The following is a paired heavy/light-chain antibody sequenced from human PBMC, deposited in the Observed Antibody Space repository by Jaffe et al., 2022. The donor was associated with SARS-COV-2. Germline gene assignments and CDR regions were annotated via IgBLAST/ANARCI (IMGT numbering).Light chain of an antibody. CDR2: EVS. V-gene: IGLV2-18*02. Sequence: QSALTQPPSVSGSPGQSVTISCTGTSSDVGSYNRVSWYQQPPGTAPKLMIYEVSNRPSGVPDRFSGSRSGNTASLTISGLQAEDEADYYCSSYTSTSTPVVFGGGTKLTVL. CDR1: SSDVGSYNR. CDR3: SSYTSTSTPVV. J-gene: IGLJ2*01.
Heavy chain of an antibody. Sequence: EVQLVESGGGLVKPGGSLRLSCAASGFSFSSYSMNWVRQAPGKGLEWVSSISSSSSYIYYADSVKGRFTISRDNAQNSLYLQMNSLRGEDTAVYYCARDPNNYIAVAGGFAIDSWGQGTLVTVSS. CDR1: GFSFSSYS. V-gene: IGHV3-21*01. CDR3: ARDPNNYIAVAGGFAIDS. J-gene: IGHJ4*02. CDR2: ISSSSSYI. D-gene: IGHD6-19*01.